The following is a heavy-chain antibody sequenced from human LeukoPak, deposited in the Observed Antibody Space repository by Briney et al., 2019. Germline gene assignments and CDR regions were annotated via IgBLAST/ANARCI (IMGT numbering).Heavy chain of an antibody. D-gene: IGHD3-10*01. CDR3: AKDLVTGSLDY. CDR1: GFTFSSYA. V-gene: IGHV3-23*01. Sequence: PGGSLRLSRAASGFTFSSYAMTWVRQAPGKGLEWVSSISSSGGSTYYADSVRGRFTISGDNSKNTLYLQMNSLRAEDTAIYYCAKDLVTGSLDYWGQGTLVTVSS. CDR2: ISSSGGST. J-gene: IGHJ4*02.